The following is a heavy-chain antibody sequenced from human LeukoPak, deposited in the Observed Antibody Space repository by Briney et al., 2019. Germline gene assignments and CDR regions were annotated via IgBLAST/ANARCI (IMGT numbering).Heavy chain of an antibody. D-gene: IGHD6-13*01. Sequence: GWSLRLSCAASGFTVSSNYMSWVHQAPGKGLEWVSVIYSGGSTYYADSVKGRFTISRDNSKNTLYLQMNSLGAEDTAVYYCARDMELAAAGREGFDYWGQGTLVTVSS. CDR2: IYSGGST. J-gene: IGHJ4*02. V-gene: IGHV3-66*01. CDR1: GFTVSSNY. CDR3: ARDMELAAAGREGFDY.